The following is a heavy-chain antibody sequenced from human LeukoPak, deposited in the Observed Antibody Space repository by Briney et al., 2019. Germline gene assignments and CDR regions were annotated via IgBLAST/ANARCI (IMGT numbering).Heavy chain of an antibody. V-gene: IGHV4-4*07. CDR1: GGSISSYY. Sequence: PSETLSLTCTVSGGSISSYYWSWIRQPAGKGLEWTGRIYTSGSTNYNPSLKSRVTMSVDTSKNQFSLKLSSVTAADTAVYYCARSTITMVRGVIWFDPWGQGTLVTVSS. J-gene: IGHJ5*02. D-gene: IGHD3-10*01. CDR2: IYTSGST. CDR3: ARSTITMVRGVIWFDP.